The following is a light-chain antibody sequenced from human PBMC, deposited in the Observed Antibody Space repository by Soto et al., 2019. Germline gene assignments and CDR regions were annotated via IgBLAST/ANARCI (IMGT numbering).Light chain of an antibody. V-gene: IGLV2-14*01. J-gene: IGLJ3*02. Sequence: QSALTQPASVSGSPGQSITISCTGNSSDVGYDNYVSWFQQHPGKAPKLMIYEVSRRPSGVSNRFSGSKSANTASLTISGLQAEDEADYYCTSHTASSTWAFGGGTKVTVL. CDR3: TSHTASSTWA. CDR1: SSDVGYDNY. CDR2: EVS.